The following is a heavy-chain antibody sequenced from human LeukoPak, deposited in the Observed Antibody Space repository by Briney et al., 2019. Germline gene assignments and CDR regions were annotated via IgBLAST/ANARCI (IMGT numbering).Heavy chain of an antibody. Sequence: PSQTLSLTCTVAGGSISSDVHYWDWIRQAPGKGLEWIGSLLYNGNTWYNPSLESRVTISVDTSENQFSLRLTSVNAADTALYFCTRRGSGNGGTYAGMDVWGPGTSVTVSS. CDR1: GGSISSDVHY. CDR3: TRRGSGNGGTYAGMDV. D-gene: IGHD1-26*01. CDR2: LLYNGNT. V-gene: IGHV4-39*01. J-gene: IGHJ6*02.